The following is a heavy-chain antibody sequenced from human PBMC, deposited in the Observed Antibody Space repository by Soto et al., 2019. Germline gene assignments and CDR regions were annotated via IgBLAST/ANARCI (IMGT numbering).Heavy chain of an antibody. V-gene: IGHV4-34*01. Sequence: SETLSLTCAVYGGSFSGYYWSWIRQPPGKGLEWIGEINHSGSTNYNPSLKSRVTISVDTSKNQFSLKLSSVTAADTAVYYCARGWEYYDILTGYYTPYNWFDPWGQGTLVTVSS. D-gene: IGHD3-9*01. J-gene: IGHJ5*02. CDR3: ARGWEYYDILTGYYTPYNWFDP. CDR2: INHSGST. CDR1: GGSFSGYY.